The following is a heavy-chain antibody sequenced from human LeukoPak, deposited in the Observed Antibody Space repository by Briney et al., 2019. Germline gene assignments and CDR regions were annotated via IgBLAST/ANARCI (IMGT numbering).Heavy chain of an antibody. CDR2: IWYDGSNK. V-gene: IGHV3-33*01. J-gene: IGHJ4*02. D-gene: IGHD6-13*01. Sequence: GGSLRLSCAASGFTFSSYGMHWVRQAPGKGLEWVAVIWYDGSNKYYADSVKGRFTISRDNSKSTLYLQMNSLRAEDTAVYYCARDHGYSSSWLDYWGQGTLVTVSS. CDR1: GFTFSSYG. CDR3: ARDHGYSSSWLDY.